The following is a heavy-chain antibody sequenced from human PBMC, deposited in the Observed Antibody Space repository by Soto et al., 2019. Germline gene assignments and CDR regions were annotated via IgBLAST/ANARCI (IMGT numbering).Heavy chain of an antibody. D-gene: IGHD6-19*01. CDR1: GGSFSGYY. CDR3: ARRYSSGWYLWFDP. Sequence: QVQLQQWGAGLLKPSETLSLTCAVYGGSFSGYYWSWIRQPPGKGLEWIGEINHSGSTNYNPSLKSRVTISVDTSKNQFSLKLSSVTAADTAVYYCARRYSSGWYLWFDPWGQGTLVTVSS. J-gene: IGHJ5*02. V-gene: IGHV4-34*01. CDR2: INHSGST.